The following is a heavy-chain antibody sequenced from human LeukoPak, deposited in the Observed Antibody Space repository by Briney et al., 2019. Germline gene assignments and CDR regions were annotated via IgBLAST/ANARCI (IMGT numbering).Heavy chain of an antibody. CDR2: TVYDGTNK. J-gene: IGHJ6*01. Sequence: GGSLRLSCAASGFTFSNYHMHWVRQCPGKGLEWVAITVYDGTNKYYADSVKGRFTISRDNSNNILYLQMNSLRAEDTALYYCAREKDGMDVWGQGTTVTVSS. CDR1: GFTFSNYH. V-gene: IGHV3-33*05. CDR3: AREKDGMDV.